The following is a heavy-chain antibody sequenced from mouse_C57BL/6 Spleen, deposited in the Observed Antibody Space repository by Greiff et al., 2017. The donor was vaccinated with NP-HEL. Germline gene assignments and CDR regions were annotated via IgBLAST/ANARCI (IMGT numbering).Heavy chain of an antibody. D-gene: IGHD2-10*02. V-gene: IGHV14-2*01. Sequence: EVQRVESGAELVKPGASVKLSCTASGFNIKDYYMHWVKQRTEQGLEWIGRIDPEDGETKYAPNFQGKATITADTSSNTAYLQLSSLTSEDTAVYYCARFEYGSDAYWGQGTLVTVSA. CDR2: IDPEDGET. CDR1: GFNIKDYY. J-gene: IGHJ3*01. CDR3: ARFEYGSDAY.